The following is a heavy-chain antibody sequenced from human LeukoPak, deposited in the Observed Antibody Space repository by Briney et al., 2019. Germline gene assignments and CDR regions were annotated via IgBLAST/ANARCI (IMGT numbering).Heavy chain of an antibody. Sequence: SETLSLTCTVSGGSISSYYWSWIRQPPGKGLEWIGYIYYSGSTNYNPSLKSRVTISVDTSKNQFSLKLSSVTTADTAVYYCARLPDYSNYVDWFDPWGQGTLVTVSS. CDR3: ARLPDYSNYVDWFDP. V-gene: IGHV4-59*08. CDR1: GGSISSYY. D-gene: IGHD4-11*01. CDR2: IYYSGST. J-gene: IGHJ5*02.